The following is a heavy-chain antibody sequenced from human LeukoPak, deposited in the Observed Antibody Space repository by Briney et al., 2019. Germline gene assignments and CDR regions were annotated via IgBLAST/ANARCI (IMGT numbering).Heavy chain of an antibody. Sequence: GGSLRLSCAASGFTFSSYGMHWVRQAPGKGLEWVAVIWYDGSNKYYADSVKGRFTISRDNSKNTLYLQMNSLRAEDTAVYYCARPIYQLVAFDIWGQGTMVTVSS. V-gene: IGHV3-33*01. D-gene: IGHD2-2*01. J-gene: IGHJ3*02. CDR3: ARPIYQLVAFDI. CDR1: GFTFSSYG. CDR2: IWYDGSNK.